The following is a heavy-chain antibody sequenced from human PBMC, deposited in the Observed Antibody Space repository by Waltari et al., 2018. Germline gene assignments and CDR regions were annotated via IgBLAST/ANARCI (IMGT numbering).Heavy chain of an antibody. J-gene: IGHJ4*02. Sequence: QVQLVQSGAEVKEPGASVKVPCKASGYTFTRHYIHWVRQAPGQGLEGSGRITPHTGGTYYSQKFQGRVTMTRDMSITTAYMEVSSLRSDDTAVYYCARDLVGSGWSIDYWGQGTLVTVSS. D-gene: IGHD6-19*01. CDR1: GYTFTRHY. V-gene: IGHV1-2*06. CDR3: ARDLVGSGWSIDY. CDR2: ITPHTGGT.